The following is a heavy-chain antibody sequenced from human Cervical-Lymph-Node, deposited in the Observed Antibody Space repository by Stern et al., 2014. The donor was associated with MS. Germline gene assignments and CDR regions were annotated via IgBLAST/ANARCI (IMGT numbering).Heavy chain of an antibody. V-gene: IGHV1-69*09. J-gene: IGHJ5*02. CDR1: GGTFSSSYA. CDR2: IIPKGGLA. Sequence: VQLVESGAEVKKPGSSMNVSCKTSGGTFSSSYAITWMRQAPGQGVWWMGRIIPKGGLANYAQKFQDRVIITADKSTSTSYMELRSLTSEDTAVYYCARGVVSNRAAATLHNLFDPWGQGTLVTVSS. D-gene: IGHD2-15*01. CDR3: ARGVVSNRAAATLHNLFDP.